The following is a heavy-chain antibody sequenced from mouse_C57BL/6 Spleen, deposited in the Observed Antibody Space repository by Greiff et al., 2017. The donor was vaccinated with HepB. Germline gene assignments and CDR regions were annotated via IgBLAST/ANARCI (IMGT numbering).Heavy chain of an antibody. Sequence: VQLQQSGAELVKPGASVKLSCTASGFNFKDYYMHWVKQSTEQGLEWIGRIDPEDGETKSASKFEGKATITAVTSANTAYLELSSMTSEDTAVYYSAWRDYYGSSYGYFDVWGTGTTVTVSS. CDR3: AWRDYYGSSYGYFDV. J-gene: IGHJ1*03. CDR2: IDPEDGET. CDR1: GFNFKDYY. D-gene: IGHD1-1*01. V-gene: IGHV14-2*01.